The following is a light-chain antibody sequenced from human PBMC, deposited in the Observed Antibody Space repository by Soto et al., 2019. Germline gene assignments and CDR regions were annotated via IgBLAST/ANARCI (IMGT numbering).Light chain of an antibody. CDR2: EVT. Sequence: QSVLTQPPSASGSPGQSVTISCTGTSSDVGGYNYVSWYQQHPGKAPKLMIYEVTRRPSGVPDRFSGSKSGNTASLTVAGLQAEDEGDYYCSSYAGGNNLVVFGGGTKLTVL. J-gene: IGLJ2*01. CDR3: SSYAGGNNLVV. CDR1: SSDVGGYNY. V-gene: IGLV2-8*01.